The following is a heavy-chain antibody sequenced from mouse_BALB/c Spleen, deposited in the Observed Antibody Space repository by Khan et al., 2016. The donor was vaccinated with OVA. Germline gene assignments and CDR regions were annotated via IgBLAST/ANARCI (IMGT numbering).Heavy chain of an antibody. Sequence: EVQLVESGGGLVRPGGSLKLSCAASGFSFRSYSMSWVRQTPEKRLEWVATISTGGSYTYSPDSVKGRFTISRDNAKNTLYLQMSSLKSEDTAMYYCTIHRGYYGSNPYFDYWGQGTTLTVSS. D-gene: IGHD1-1*01. CDR2: ISTGGSYT. CDR1: GFSFRSYS. J-gene: IGHJ2*01. V-gene: IGHV5-6-4*01. CDR3: TIHRGYYGSNPYFDY.